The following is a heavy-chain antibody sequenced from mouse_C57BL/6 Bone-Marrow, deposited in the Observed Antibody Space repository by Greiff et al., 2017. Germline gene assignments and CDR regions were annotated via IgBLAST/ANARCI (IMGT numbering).Heavy chain of an antibody. Sequence: QVQLKQPGAELVKPGASVKMSCKASGYTFTSYWITWVKQRPGQGLEWIGDIYPGSGSTNYNEKFKSKATLTVDTSSSTAYMQLSSLTSEDSAVYYCARFSYYYGSSYFDYWGQGTTLTVSS. CDR1: GYTFTSYW. CDR3: ARFSYYYGSSYFDY. CDR2: IYPGSGST. V-gene: IGHV1-55*01. D-gene: IGHD1-1*01. J-gene: IGHJ2*01.